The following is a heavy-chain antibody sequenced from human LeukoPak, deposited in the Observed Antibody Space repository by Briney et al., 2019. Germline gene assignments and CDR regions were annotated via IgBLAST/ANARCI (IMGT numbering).Heavy chain of an antibody. CDR1: GGSFSGYY. CDR2: IDWDDDK. D-gene: IGHD3-22*01. CDR3: ARTSAYYYDSSGYYLGD. Sequence: TLSLTCAVYGGSFSGYYWSWIRQPPGKALEWLARIDWDDDKYYSTSLKTRLTISKDTSKNQVVLTMTNMDPVDTATYYCARTSAYYYDSSGYYLGDWGQGTLVTVSS. V-gene: IGHV2-70*11. J-gene: IGHJ4*02.